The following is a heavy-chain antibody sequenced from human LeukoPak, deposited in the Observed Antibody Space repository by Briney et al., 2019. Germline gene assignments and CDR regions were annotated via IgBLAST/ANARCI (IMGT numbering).Heavy chain of an antibody. CDR2: IKGDGSEK. D-gene: IGHD5-24*01. V-gene: IGHV3-7*01. J-gene: IGHJ5*02. Sequence: GGSLRLSCAASGFTFSSYWMSWVRLAPGKGLEWVANIKGDGSEKWYADSVKGRFTISRDNAQNSVHLQMNSLRAEDTAVYHCARDEYRSRWLHPWGKGTLVTVTS. CDR1: GFTFSSYW. CDR3: ARDEYRSRWLHP.